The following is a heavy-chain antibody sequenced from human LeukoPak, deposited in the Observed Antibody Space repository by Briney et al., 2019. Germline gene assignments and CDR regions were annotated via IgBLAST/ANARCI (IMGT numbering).Heavy chain of an antibody. Sequence: SETLSLTCTVSGGSISSYYWSWIRQPPGKGLEWIGYIYYSGSTNYNPSLKSRVTISVDTSKNQFSLKLSSVTAADTAVYYCARKIGARKGSGSYKGGGEIDYWGQGTLVTVSS. CDR2: IYYSGST. CDR3: ARKIGARKGSGSYKGGGEIDY. V-gene: IGHV4-59*01. D-gene: IGHD3-10*01. J-gene: IGHJ4*02. CDR1: GGSISSYY.